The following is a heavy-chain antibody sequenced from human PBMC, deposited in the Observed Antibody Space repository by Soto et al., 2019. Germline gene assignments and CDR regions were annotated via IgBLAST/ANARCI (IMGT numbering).Heavy chain of an antibody. CDR2: ISAYNGNT. Sequence: QVQLVQSGAEVKKPGASVQVSCKASGYTFTSYGISWVRQAPGQGLERMGWISAYNGNTNYAQKLQGRVTMTTDTSTSTAYMELRSLRSDDTAVYYWARDENSSFPYYMDVWGKGTTVTVSS. J-gene: IGHJ6*03. CDR1: GYTFTSYG. V-gene: IGHV1-18*01. D-gene: IGHD6-6*01. CDR3: ARDENSSFPYYMDV.